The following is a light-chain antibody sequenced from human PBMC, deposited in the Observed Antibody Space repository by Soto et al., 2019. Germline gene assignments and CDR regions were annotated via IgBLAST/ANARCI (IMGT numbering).Light chain of an antibody. J-gene: IGKJ1*01. CDR3: QQYNDWPLT. CDR2: GAF. Sequence: EIVMTQSPVTLSVSPGERVTLSCRASQSVSSNLAWYQQKPDQAPSLLIYGAFTRATGIPARFSGTGSGTEFTLTISSLQSEDFALYYCQQYNDWPLTFGQGTKVDI. CDR1: QSVSSN. V-gene: IGKV3-15*01.